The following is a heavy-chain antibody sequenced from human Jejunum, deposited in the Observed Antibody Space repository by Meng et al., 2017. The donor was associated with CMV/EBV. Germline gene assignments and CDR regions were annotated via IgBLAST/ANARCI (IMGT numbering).Heavy chain of an antibody. V-gene: IGHV3-21*01. Sequence: SCAASGFTFSSYSMNWVRQAPGKGLEWVSSVSSGSGYIYYADAVKGRFTISRDNAKNSLFLQMDNLRVEDTAVYYCARDTAPVPFWGQGTLVTVSS. CDR2: VSSGSGYI. J-gene: IGHJ4*02. CDR1: GFTFSSYS. D-gene: IGHD5-18*01. CDR3: ARDTAPVPF.